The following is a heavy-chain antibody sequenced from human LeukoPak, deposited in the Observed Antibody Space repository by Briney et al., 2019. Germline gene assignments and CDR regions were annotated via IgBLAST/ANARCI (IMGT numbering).Heavy chain of an antibody. CDR1: GYTFTSYY. CDR3: ARGYGSGSYYRGIWFDP. J-gene: IGHJ5*02. V-gene: IGHV1-46*01. D-gene: IGHD3-10*01. CDR2: INPSGGST. Sequence: GASVKVSCKASGYTFTSYYMHWVRQAPGQGLEWMGIINPSGGSTSYAQKFQGRVTMTRDMSTSTVYMELSSLRSEDTAVYYCARGYGSGSYYRGIWFDPWGQGTLVTVSS.